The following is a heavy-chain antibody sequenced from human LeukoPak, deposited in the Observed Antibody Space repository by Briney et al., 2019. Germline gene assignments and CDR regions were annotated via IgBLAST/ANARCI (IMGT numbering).Heavy chain of an antibody. D-gene: IGHD4-17*01. CDR2: IYYSVST. V-gene: IGHV4-39*07. CDR1: GGSISSSSYY. J-gene: IGHJ4*02. CDR3: ARVPTVTFFDY. Sequence: PSETLSLTCTVSGGSISSSSYYWGWIRQPPGKGLEWIGSIYYSVSTYYNPSLKSRVTRSADTSKNQFSLKLSSVTAADTAVYYCARVPTVTFFDYWGQGTLVTVSS.